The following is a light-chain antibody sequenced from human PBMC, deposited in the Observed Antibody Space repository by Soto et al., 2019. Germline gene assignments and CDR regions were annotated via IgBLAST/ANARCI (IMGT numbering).Light chain of an antibody. Sequence: DIVMTQSPLSLPVTPGEPASISCRSSQSLLHSNGYNYLDWYLQKPGQSPQVLIYLGSNRASGXPXXFSGSGSGTDFTLKISRVEAEDVGVYYCMQALQTPTFGGGTKVEIK. CDR1: QSLLHSNGYNY. V-gene: IGKV2-28*01. J-gene: IGKJ4*01. CDR3: MQALQTPT. CDR2: LGS.